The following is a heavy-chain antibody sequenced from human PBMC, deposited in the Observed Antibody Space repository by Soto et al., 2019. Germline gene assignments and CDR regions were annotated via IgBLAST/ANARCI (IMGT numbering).Heavy chain of an antibody. CDR3: ARDGADTTPSEGYYYYGMDV. V-gene: IGHV3-33*01. Sequence: QVQLVESGGGVVQPGRSLRLSCAASAFTFSSYGMHWVRQAPGKGLEWVAVIWYDGSNKYYADSVKGRFTISRDNSKNTLYLQMNSLRAEDTAVYYCARDGADTTPSEGYYYYGMDVWGQGTTVTVSS. J-gene: IGHJ6*02. D-gene: IGHD5-18*01. CDR2: IWYDGSNK. CDR1: AFTFSSYG.